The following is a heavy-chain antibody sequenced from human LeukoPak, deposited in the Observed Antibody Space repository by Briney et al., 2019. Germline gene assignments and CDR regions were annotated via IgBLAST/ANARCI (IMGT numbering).Heavy chain of an antibody. J-gene: IGHJ4*02. CDR3: ARIPFIRGAWGYFDC. CDR2: IYHSGRT. V-gene: IGHV4-30-4*01. D-gene: IGHD3-10*01. Sequence: SETLSLTCTVSSGSISSGDYYRTWIRQPPGEGLEWIGFIYHSGRTNYNPFLKSRVGISLDTSKNQFSLRLSSVTAADTAVYYCARIPFIRGAWGYFDCWGQGTLVTVSS. CDR1: SGSISSGDYY.